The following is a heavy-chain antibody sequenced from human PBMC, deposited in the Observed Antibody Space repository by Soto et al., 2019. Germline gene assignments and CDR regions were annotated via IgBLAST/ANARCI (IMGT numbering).Heavy chain of an antibody. V-gene: IGHV4-59*01. CDR3: ARIHDRRGSKASLFDY. CDR1: GGSITSSY. CDR2: IYDTGISGYTPST. Sequence: SETLSLTCTVSGGSITSSYWSWIRRPPGKGLEWIAYIYDTGISGYTPSTSYNPSLKSRVTMSVDTSKSQFSLKLTSVTAADTAVYYCARIHDRRGSKASLFDYWGQGTLVTVSS. D-gene: IGHD3-22*01. J-gene: IGHJ4*02.